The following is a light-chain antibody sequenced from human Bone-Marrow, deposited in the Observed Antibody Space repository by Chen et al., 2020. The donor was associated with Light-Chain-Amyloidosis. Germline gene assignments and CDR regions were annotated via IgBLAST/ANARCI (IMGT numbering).Light chain of an antibody. Sequence: SYVPTPPSAVSVAPGQTATMACGGNNIGSTSVHWYQQTPGQAPLLVVYDDSDRPSGIPERLSGSNSGNTATLTISRVEAGDEADYYCQVWDRSSDRPVFGGGTKLTVL. V-gene: IGLV3-21*02. CDR1: NIGSTS. CDR3: QVWDRSSDRPV. J-gene: IGLJ3*02. CDR2: DDS.